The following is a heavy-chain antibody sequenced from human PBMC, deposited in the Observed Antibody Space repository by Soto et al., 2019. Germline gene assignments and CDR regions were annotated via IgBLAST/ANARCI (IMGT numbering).Heavy chain of an antibody. D-gene: IGHD2-8*01. Sequence: GGSLRLSCAASGFTFSSYGMHWVRQAPGKGLEWVAVIWYDGSNKYYADSVKGRFTISRDNSKNTLYLQMNSLRAEDTAVYYCARDRGYCTNGVCYAPYYYYYYYMDVWGKGTTVTVSS. J-gene: IGHJ6*03. CDR2: IWYDGSNK. CDR3: ARDRGYCTNGVCYAPYYYYYYYMDV. V-gene: IGHV3-33*01. CDR1: GFTFSSYG.